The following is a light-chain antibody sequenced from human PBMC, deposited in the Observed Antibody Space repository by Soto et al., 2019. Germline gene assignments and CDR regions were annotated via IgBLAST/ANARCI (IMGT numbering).Light chain of an antibody. CDR1: QSVSSY. CDR3: QQRSNWPWT. Sequence: EIVLTQSPAPLSLSPGERATLSCRASQSVSSYLAWYQQKPGQAPRLLIYDASNRATGIPARFSGSGSGTDFTLTISSLEPEDFAVYYCQQRSNWPWTFGQGTKVEI. V-gene: IGKV3-11*01. CDR2: DAS. J-gene: IGKJ1*01.